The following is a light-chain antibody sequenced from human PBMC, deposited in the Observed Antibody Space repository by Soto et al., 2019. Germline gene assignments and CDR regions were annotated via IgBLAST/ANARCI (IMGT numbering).Light chain of an antibody. J-gene: IGKJ1*01. CDR3: QQYNSYSPTWT. Sequence: IQMTQSPSTLSASVGDRVTITCQASQTISNWLAWYQQKPGKAPKLLIYDASSLESGVPSRFSGSGSGTEFTLTISSLQPDDFATYYCQQYNSYSPTWTFGQGTKVDIK. CDR2: DAS. V-gene: IGKV1-5*01. CDR1: QTISNW.